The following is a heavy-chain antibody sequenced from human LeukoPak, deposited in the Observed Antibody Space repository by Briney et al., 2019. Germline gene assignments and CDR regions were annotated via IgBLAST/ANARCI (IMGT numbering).Heavy chain of an antibody. CDR3: ARYAILTGYTPADYGMDV. J-gene: IGHJ6*02. Sequence: PSETLSLTCGVSGDSISGSNWWSWVRQPPGKGLEWIGEIYHSGSTNYNPSLKGRVTISVDTSKNQFSLKLSSVTAADTAVYYCARYAILTGYTPADYGMDVWGQGTTVTVSS. CDR1: GDSISGSNW. D-gene: IGHD3-9*01. CDR2: IYHSGST. V-gene: IGHV4/OR15-8*01.